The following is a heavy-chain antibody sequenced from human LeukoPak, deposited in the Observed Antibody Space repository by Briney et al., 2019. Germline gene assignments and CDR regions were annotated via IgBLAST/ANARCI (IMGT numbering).Heavy chain of an antibody. Sequence: GGSLRLSCAASGFTFSSYAMHWVRQAPGKGLEWVAVISYDGSNKYYADSVKGRFTISRDNAKNSLYLQMNSLRAEDTAVYYCARDILRTAMTIDYWGQGTLVTVSS. CDR3: ARDILRTAMTIDY. D-gene: IGHD5-18*01. CDR1: GFTFSSYA. J-gene: IGHJ4*02. V-gene: IGHV3-30*04. CDR2: ISYDGSNK.